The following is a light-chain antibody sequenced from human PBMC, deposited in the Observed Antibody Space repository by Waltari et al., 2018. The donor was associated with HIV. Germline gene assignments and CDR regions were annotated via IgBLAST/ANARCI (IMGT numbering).Light chain of an antibody. Sequence: EVVFTQSPGTLSLSPGERATLSCRASQSVTNNYLAWYQQRPGQAPRLLIYGTSTRATGSPDRFSGRGSGTDFTLTISRLEPEDSAVYYCQQFGSSRTFGQGTKVEMK. J-gene: IGKJ1*01. CDR1: QSVTNNY. CDR3: QQFGSSRT. V-gene: IGKV3-20*01. CDR2: GTS.